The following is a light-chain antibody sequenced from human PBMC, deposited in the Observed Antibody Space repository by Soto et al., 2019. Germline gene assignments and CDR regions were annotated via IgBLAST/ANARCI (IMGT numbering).Light chain of an antibody. J-gene: IGKJ4*01. CDR3: TQVNVYPYT. CDR2: DAS. Sequence: SQLTQSPSAPFASVEDRVTITCRASQGISSYLGWYQQKPGKAPNLLIYDASTLHSGVPSRFSGGGSGTDFSLTISSLQAEDVATDYCTQVNVYPYTFGGGTKVDI. V-gene: IGKV1-9*01. CDR1: QGISSY.